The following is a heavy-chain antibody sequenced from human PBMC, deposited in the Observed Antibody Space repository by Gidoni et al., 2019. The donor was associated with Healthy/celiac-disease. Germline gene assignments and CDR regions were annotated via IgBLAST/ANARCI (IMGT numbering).Heavy chain of an antibody. V-gene: IGHV4-39*01. Sequence: QLQLQESGPGLVKPSETLSLTCTVSGGSISSSSYYWGWIRQPPGKGLEWIGSIYYSGSTYYNPSLKSRVTISVDTSKNQFSLKLSSVTAADTAVYYCARQRTPYYYDIDWGQGTLVTVSS. J-gene: IGHJ4*02. CDR3: ARQRTPYYYDID. CDR1: GGSISSSSYY. CDR2: IYYSGST. D-gene: IGHD3-22*01.